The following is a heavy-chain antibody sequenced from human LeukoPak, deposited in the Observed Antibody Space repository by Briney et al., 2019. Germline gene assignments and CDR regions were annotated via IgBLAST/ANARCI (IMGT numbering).Heavy chain of an antibody. Sequence: ASVKVSCKASGCSFTCYYMHWVRQAPGPGLERMGWINPNSGGTNFAQKFQGRVTVTRDTSISTAYMELSRLRSDDTAVYYCAREGGNLCFDYWGQGTLVTVSS. D-gene: IGHD4-23*01. V-gene: IGHV1-2*02. CDR1: GCSFTCYY. J-gene: IGHJ4*02. CDR3: AREGGNLCFDY. CDR2: INPNSGGT.